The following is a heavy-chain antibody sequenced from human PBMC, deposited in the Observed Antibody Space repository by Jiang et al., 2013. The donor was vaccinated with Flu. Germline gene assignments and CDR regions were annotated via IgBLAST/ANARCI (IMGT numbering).Heavy chain of an antibody. D-gene: IGHD1-7*01. V-gene: IGHV1-58*01. J-gene: IGHJ3*02. CDR2: IVVGSGNT. Sequence: ARGQRLEWVGWIVVGSGNTNYAQKSRKESPLPGNMSTSTAYMELSSLRSEDTAVYYCAADAPGRLELLGAFDIWGQGTMVTVSS. CDR3: AADAPGRLELLGAFDI.